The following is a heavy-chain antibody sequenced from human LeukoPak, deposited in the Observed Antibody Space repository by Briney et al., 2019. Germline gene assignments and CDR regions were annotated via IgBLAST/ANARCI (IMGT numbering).Heavy chain of an antibody. CDR3: ATYGDYGDPLFLR. CDR1: GYTFTGYY. J-gene: IGHJ4*02. D-gene: IGHD4-17*01. Sequence: GASVKVSCKASGYTFTGYYMHWVRQAPGQGLEWMGIINPSGGSTSYAQKFQGRVTMTRDMSTSTVYMELSSLRSEDTAVYYCATYGDYGDPLFLRWGQGTLVTVSS. V-gene: IGHV1-46*03. CDR2: INPSGGST.